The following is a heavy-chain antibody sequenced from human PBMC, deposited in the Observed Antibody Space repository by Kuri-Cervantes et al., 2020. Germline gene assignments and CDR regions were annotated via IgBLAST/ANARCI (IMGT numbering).Heavy chain of an antibody. CDR1: GGAVRSYY. J-gene: IGHJ6*03. V-gene: IGHV4-59*02. CDR3: ARWGLGIPWYYYMDV. Sequence: ESLKISCTVSGGAVRSYYWSWIRQSPGKGLEWIGYIFYSGSTNYNPSLKSRVTISVNTSKNQFSLKLSSVTAADTAVYYCARWGLGIPWYYYMDVWGKGTTVTVSS. D-gene: IGHD7-27*01. CDR2: IFYSGST.